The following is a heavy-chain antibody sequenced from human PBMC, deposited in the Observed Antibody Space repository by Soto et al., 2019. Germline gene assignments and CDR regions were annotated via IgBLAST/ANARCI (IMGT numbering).Heavy chain of an antibody. V-gene: IGHV4-31*03. D-gene: IGHD5-12*01. J-gene: IGHJ4*02. Sequence: SETLSLTCTVSGGSISSGGYYWSWIRQHPGKGLEWIGYIYYSGSTYYNPSLKSRVTISVDTSKNQFSLKLSSVTAADTAVYYCARAGRYSGYDSEGPIDYWGQGTLVTVSS. CDR3: ARAGRYSGYDSEGPIDY. CDR2: IYYSGST. CDR1: GGSISSGGYY.